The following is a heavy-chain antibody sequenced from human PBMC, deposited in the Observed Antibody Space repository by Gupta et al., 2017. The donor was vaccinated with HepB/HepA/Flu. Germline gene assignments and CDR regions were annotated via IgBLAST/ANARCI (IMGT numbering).Heavy chain of an antibody. D-gene: IGHD5-12*01. CDR2: ISHDGRNK. CDR1: GFTFSSYA. J-gene: IGHJ6*02. CDR3: ARDYMVANNYYNVLDV. Sequence: QVQLVESGGGVVQPGRSLRLSCAASGFTFSSYAMHWVRQAPGKGLEWVAVISHDGRNKYYVDSVKGRFTISRDNSKNTLYVQMDSLRAEETAVFYCARDYMVANNYYNVLDVWGQGTTVIVSS. V-gene: IGHV3-30*04.